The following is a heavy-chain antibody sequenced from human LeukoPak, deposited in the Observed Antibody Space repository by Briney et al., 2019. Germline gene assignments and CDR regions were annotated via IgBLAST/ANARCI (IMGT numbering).Heavy chain of an antibody. CDR3: GRAPPYCSGGSCYFDY. J-gene: IGHJ4*02. Sequence: SETLSLTCTVSGGSISGYYWSWIRQPAGKGLEWIGRIYTSGSTHDNPSLKSRVTISVDTSKNQFSLKLSSVTAADTAVYYCGRAPPYCSGGSCYFDYWGQGTLVTVSS. D-gene: IGHD2-15*01. CDR2: IYTSGST. CDR1: GGSISGYY. V-gene: IGHV4-4*07.